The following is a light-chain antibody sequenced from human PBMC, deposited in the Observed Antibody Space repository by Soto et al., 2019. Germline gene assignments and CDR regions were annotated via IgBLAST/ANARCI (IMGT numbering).Light chain of an antibody. CDR1: QSVSSSY. Sequence: EIVLTQSPGTLSLSRGERATLSCSASQSVSSSYLAWYQQKPGQSPRLLIYGASSRATGITDRFSGSGSGTDFTLTISRLEPEDFAVYYCQPYGSSRWTFGQGTKVDIK. CDR3: QPYGSSRWT. J-gene: IGKJ1*01. V-gene: IGKV3-20*01. CDR2: GAS.